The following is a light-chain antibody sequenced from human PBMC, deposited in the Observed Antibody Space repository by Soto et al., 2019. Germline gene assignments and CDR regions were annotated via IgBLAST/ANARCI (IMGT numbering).Light chain of an antibody. CDR2: DNN. CDR1: SSNIGNNY. J-gene: IGLJ1*01. Sequence: QSVLTQRPSVSAAPGQKVTISCSGSSSNIGNNYVSWYQQLPGTAPKLLIYDNNKRPSGIPDRFSGSKSGTSATLGITGLQTGDEADYYCGTWDSSLSAVFGTGTKLTVL. CDR3: GTWDSSLSAV. V-gene: IGLV1-51*01.